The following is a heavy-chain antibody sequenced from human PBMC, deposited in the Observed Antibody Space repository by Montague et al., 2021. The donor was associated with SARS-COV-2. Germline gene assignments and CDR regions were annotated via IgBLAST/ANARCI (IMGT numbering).Heavy chain of an antibody. V-gene: IGHV3-30-3*01. CDR1: GFTFTSYA. D-gene: IGHD5-18*01. CDR2: ISFDGTNK. Sequence: PLRLSCAASGFTFTSYAMHWVRQAPGKGLEWVAVISFDGTNKYYTDSVKGRFTISRDNSKNTLYLQMHSVRPEDTAVYYCARDQGGYSYNDYWGQGTLVTVSS. J-gene: IGHJ4*02. CDR3: ARDQGGYSYNDY.